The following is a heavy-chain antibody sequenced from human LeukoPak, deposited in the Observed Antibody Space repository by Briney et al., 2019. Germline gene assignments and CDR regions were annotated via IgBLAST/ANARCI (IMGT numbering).Heavy chain of an antibody. V-gene: IGHV1-58*02. CDR3: VAGTRVVGATWGLDY. CDR2: IVVGSGNK. CDR1: GFTSASSA. J-gene: IGHJ4*02. Sequence: GTSVKVSCKTSGFTSASSAMQWVRQARGQRLEWIGWIVVGSGNKNYAQKLQERVTVTRDMSTGTAYMELSSLRSEDTAVYYCVAGTRVVGATWGLDYWGQGTLVTVSS. D-gene: IGHD1-26*01.